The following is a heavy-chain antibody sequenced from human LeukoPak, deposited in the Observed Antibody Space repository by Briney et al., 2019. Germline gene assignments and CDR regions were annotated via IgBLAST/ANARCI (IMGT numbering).Heavy chain of an antibody. CDR3: AKDYVGATDFDY. J-gene: IGHJ4*02. Sequence: PGRSLRLSCAASGFTFSSYAMHWVRQAPGKGLEWVAVISFDGINKYYADSVKGRFTISRDNSKNTLYLQMNSLRAEDTAVYYCAKDYVGATDFDYWGQGTLVTVSS. V-gene: IGHV3-30*04. CDR2: ISFDGINK. CDR1: GFTFSSYA. D-gene: IGHD1-26*01.